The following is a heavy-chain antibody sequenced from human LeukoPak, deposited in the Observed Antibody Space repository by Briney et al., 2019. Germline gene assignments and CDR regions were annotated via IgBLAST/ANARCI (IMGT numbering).Heavy chain of an antibody. D-gene: IGHD3-3*01. CDR2: INHSGST. CDR3: ARGHTYDFWSGSEGDYFDY. Sequence: SETLSLTCAVYGGSFSGYYWSWIRQPPGKGLEWIGEINHSGSTNYNPSLKSRVTISVDTSKNQFSLKLSSVTAADTAVYYCARGHTYDFWSGSEGDYFDYWGQGTLVTVSS. CDR1: GGSFSGYY. V-gene: IGHV4-34*01. J-gene: IGHJ4*02.